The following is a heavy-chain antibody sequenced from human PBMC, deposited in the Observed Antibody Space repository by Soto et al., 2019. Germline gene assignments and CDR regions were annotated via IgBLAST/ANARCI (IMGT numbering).Heavy chain of an antibody. CDR3: ARGAYYYDSSGLSY. CDR2: ISSSSSTI. D-gene: IGHD3-22*01. V-gene: IGHV3-48*01. Sequence: GGSLRHSCAASGFTFSSYSMIWVRQAPGKGLEWVSYISSSSSTIYYADSVKGRFTISRDNAKNSLYLQMNSLRAEDTAVYYCARGAYYYDSSGLSYWGQGT. J-gene: IGHJ4*02. CDR1: GFTFSSYS.